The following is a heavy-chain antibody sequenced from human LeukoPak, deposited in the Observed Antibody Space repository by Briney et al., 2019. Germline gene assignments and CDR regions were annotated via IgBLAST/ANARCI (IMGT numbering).Heavy chain of an antibody. V-gene: IGHV3-13*01. Sequence: PGGPLRLSRAASGFTFSSYDMHWARHPTGKGLEWVSAIGTDGDTFYPYSVKVRFTTSRENATNSLYLQMNSLRAGDTAVYYWAREGVYGSGAESLYGMDVWGQGTTVTVSS. D-gene: IGHD3-10*01. CDR1: GFTFSSYD. CDR3: AREGVYGSGAESLYGMDV. J-gene: IGHJ6*02. CDR2: IGTDGDT.